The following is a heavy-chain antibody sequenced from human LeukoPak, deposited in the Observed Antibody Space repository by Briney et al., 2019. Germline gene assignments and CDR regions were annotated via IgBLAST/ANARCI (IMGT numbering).Heavy chain of an antibody. CDR3: AKNSGRYYYDSSGYGYFDL. CDR1: GFTFSSYG. CDR2: IRYDGSNE. Sequence: TGGSLRLSCAASGFTFSSYGMHWVRQAPGKGLEWVSFIRYDGSNEYYADSVKGRFTISRDNSKNTPYLQMNSLRAEDTAVYYCAKNSGRYYYDSSGYGYFDLWGRGTLVTVSS. D-gene: IGHD3-22*01. V-gene: IGHV3-30*02. J-gene: IGHJ2*01.